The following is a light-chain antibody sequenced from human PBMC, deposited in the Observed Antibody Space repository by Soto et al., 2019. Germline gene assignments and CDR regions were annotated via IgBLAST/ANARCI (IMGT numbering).Light chain of an antibody. V-gene: IGLV2-11*01. Sequence: QSALTQPRSVSGSPGQSATISCTGTSSDVGGYNYVSWYQQHPGKAPKLMIYDVSKRPSGVPDRFSGFKSGTSASLAISGLQSEDEADYYCAAWDDSLNGPLFGGGTKLTVL. CDR2: DVS. J-gene: IGLJ2*01. CDR1: SSDVGGYNY. CDR3: AAWDDSLNGPL.